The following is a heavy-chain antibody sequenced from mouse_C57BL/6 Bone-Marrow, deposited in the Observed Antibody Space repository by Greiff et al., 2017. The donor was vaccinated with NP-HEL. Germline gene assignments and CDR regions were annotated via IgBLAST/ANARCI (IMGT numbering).Heavy chain of an antibody. CDR1: GYAFSSYW. CDR2: IYPGDGDT. V-gene: IGHV1-80*01. CDR3: ASFIYDGYPYYYAMDY. D-gene: IGHD2-3*01. J-gene: IGHJ4*01. Sequence: QVHVKQSGAELVKPGASVKISCKASGYAFSSYWMNWVKQRPGKGLEWIGQIYPGDGDTNYNGKFKGKATLTADKSSSTAYMQLSSLTSEDSAVYFCASFIYDGYPYYYAMDYWGRGTSVTVSS.